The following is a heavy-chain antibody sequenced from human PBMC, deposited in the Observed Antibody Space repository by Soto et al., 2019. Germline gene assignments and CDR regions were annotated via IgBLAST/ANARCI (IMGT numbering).Heavy chain of an antibody. Sequence: QMQLVQSGAEVKKPGASVKVSCKASGYTFTTYYMHWVRQAPGQGLEWLGIINPSDGSATYAQKFQGRVTITRDTSTSTVYMDLSSLTSEDTAVYYCARVQFASVWRYAGDYWGQGTLVTVSS. CDR2: INPSDGSA. CDR3: ARVQFASVWRYAGDY. J-gene: IGHJ4*02. V-gene: IGHV1-46*01. CDR1: GYTFTTYY. D-gene: IGHD3-16*01.